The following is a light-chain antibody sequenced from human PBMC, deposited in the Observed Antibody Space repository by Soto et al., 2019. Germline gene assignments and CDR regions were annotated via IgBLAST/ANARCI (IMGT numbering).Light chain of an antibody. J-gene: IGKJ2*01. CDR2: DAS. CDR1: QRVSSF. CDR3: QERSSWPLYT. Sequence: EIVLTQSPATLSLSPGERATLSCRASQRVSSFLAWYQQIPGQAPRLLIYDASNRATGIPARFSGSGSGTDFTLTINSLEPEDFAVYYCQERSSWPLYTFGQGTKLEIK. V-gene: IGKV3-11*01.